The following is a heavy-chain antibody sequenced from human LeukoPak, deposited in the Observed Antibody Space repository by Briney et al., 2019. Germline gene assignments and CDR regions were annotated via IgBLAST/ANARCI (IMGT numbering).Heavy chain of an antibody. J-gene: IGHJ6*03. Sequence: PSETLSLTCTVSGGSISSYYWSWIRQPPGKGLEWIGYIYYSGSTNYNPSLKSRVTISVDTSKNQFSLKLSSVTAADTAVYYCARVQPDYYMDVWGKGTTVTVSS. V-gene: IGHV4-59*01. CDR2: IYYSGST. CDR3: ARVQPDYYMDV. D-gene: IGHD2-2*01. CDR1: GGSISSYY.